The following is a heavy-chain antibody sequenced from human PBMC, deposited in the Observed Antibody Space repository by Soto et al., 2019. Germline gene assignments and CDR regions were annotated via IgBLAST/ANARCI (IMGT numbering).Heavy chain of an antibody. V-gene: IGHV3-23*01. J-gene: IGHJ4*02. D-gene: IGHD6-13*01. CDR1: GFTFSSYA. CDR2: ISGSGGST. Sequence: GGSLRLSCAASGFTFSSYAMSWVRQAPGKGLEWVSAISGSGGSTYYADSVKGRFTISRDNSKNTLYLQMNSLRAEDTAVYYCSKMFSSSSWFSVDYWGQGTLVTVSS. CDR3: SKMFSSSSWFSVDY.